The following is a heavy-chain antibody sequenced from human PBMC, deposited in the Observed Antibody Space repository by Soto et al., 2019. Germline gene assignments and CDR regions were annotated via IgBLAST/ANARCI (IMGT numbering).Heavy chain of an antibody. CDR1: GFTFSSYA. V-gene: IGHV3-30-3*01. Sequence: GGSLRLSCAASGFTFSSYAMHWVRQSPVKGLEWVAVISSDVSRQYYADSVQGRFTVSRDNSKNTLFLQMNSLRAEDTAVYYCAKEYDTSRKTLDYWGQGTLVTVST. J-gene: IGHJ4*02. CDR3: AKEYDTSRKTLDY. CDR2: ISSDVSRQ. D-gene: IGHD2-8*01.